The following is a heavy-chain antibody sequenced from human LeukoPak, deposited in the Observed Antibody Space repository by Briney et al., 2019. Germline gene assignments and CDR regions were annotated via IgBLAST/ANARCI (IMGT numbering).Heavy chain of an antibody. CDR1: GGSFSGYY. Sequence: SETLSLTCAVYGGSFSGYYWSWIRQPPGKGLEWIGEINHSGSTNYNPSLKSRVTISVDTSKNQFSLKLSSVTAADTAVYYCARRRPAYLSDSSGFYFWGQGTLVTVSS. D-gene: IGHD3-22*01. J-gene: IGHJ4*02. V-gene: IGHV4-34*01. CDR3: ARRRPAYLSDSSGFYF. CDR2: INHSGST.